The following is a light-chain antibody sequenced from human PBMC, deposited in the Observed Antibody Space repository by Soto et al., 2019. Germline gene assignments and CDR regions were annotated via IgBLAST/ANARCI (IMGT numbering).Light chain of an antibody. CDR3: QQYETFSGT. J-gene: IGKJ1*01. V-gene: IGKV1-5*01. CDR1: QNVFSR. Sequence: DVQMTQSPSTLSASVGDRVTISCRASQNVFSRLAWYQQKPGKAPKALIFDAFNLQSGVPPRFSGSGSGTKFTLTIASLQPDDFATYYCQQYETFSGTFGPGTKVDIK. CDR2: DAF.